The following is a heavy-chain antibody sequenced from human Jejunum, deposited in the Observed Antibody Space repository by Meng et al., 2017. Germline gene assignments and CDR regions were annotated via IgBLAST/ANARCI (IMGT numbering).Heavy chain of an antibody. J-gene: IGHJ6*02. Sequence: GGSLRLSCTASGFTSGDYALSWFRQAPGKGLEWVGFIRSKRYGGTTEYAASVKDRFSISRDDSKSIAYLEINSLKIEDTGLYFCTRQWNFGSEDYYNGMDVWGQGTTVTVSS. CDR3: TRQWNFGSEDYYNGMDV. D-gene: IGHD3-10*01. CDR1: GFTSGDYA. V-gene: IGHV3-49*03. CDR2: IRSKRYGGTT.